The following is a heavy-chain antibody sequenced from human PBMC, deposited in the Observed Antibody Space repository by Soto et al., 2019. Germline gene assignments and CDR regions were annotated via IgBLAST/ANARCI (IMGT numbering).Heavy chain of an antibody. J-gene: IGHJ6*02. CDR2: ISAYNGNT. CDR1: GYTFTSYG. D-gene: IGHD6-6*01. V-gene: IGHV1-18*04. CDR3: AKAAPSSSTYGMDV. Sequence: GASVKVSCKASGYTFTSYGISWVRQAPGQGLEWMGWISAYNGNTNYAQKLQGRVTMTTDTSTSTAYMELRSLRSDDTAVYCCAKAAPSSSTYGMDVWGQGTTVTVSS.